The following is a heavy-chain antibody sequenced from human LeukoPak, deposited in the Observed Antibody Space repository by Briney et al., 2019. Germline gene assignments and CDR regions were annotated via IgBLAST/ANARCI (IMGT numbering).Heavy chain of an antibody. V-gene: IGHV3-53*01. J-gene: IGHJ4*02. D-gene: IGHD4-23*01. CDR1: GFTVNSNY. Sequence: PGGSLRLSCAASGFTVNSNYWSWVRQAPGKGLEWVSVIYSGGTTYYADSVKGRFTFSRDNSKNMLHLQMNSLRAEDTAVYYCARRGDGGRSFDYWGQGTLVTVSS. CDR3: ARRGDGGRSFDY. CDR2: IYSGGTT.